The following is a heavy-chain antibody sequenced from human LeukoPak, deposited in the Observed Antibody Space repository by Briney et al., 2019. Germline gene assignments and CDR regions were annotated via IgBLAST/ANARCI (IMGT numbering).Heavy chain of an antibody. V-gene: IGHV3-73*01. CDR1: GFTFSDSL. J-gene: IGHJ4*02. Sequence: GGSLRLSCAASGFTFSDSLIHWVRQASGKGLEWVGRIKSKTNSYATAYAASMNGRFTISRDDSKNTAYLQMNSLKIEDTAVYYCTRQDCSGGPCSFVDYWGQGTLVTVSS. D-gene: IGHD2-15*01. CDR2: IKSKTNSYAT. CDR3: TRQDCSGGPCSFVDY.